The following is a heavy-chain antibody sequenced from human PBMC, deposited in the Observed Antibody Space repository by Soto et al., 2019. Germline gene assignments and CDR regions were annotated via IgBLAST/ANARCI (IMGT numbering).Heavy chain of an antibody. CDR1: GGSSSSGGYS. V-gene: IGHV4-30-2*01. Sequence: SETLSLTCAVSGGSSSSGGYSWSWIRQPPGKGLEWIGYIYHSVSTYYADSVKGRFIISRDNSKNTLFLQMNSLRAEDTAVYYCAKDLPGELLPTCFDAWGQGTLVTVSS. J-gene: IGHJ5*02. CDR3: AKDLPGELLPTCFDA. D-gene: IGHD1-26*01. CDR2: IYHSVST.